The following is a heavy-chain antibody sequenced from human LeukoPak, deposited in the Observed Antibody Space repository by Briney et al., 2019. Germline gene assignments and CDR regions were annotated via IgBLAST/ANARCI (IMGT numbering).Heavy chain of an antibody. CDR2: IKQDGSEN. Sequence: GGSLRLSCAASGFTFSSYWMSWVRQAPGKGLEWVANIKQDGSENYYVDSVKGRFTISRDNAKNSLYLQMNSLRAEDTAVYYCARQGQQQLYYYYYMDVWGKGTTVTISS. D-gene: IGHD6-13*01. CDR1: GFTFSSYW. J-gene: IGHJ6*03. V-gene: IGHV3-7*01. CDR3: ARQGQQQLYYYYYMDV.